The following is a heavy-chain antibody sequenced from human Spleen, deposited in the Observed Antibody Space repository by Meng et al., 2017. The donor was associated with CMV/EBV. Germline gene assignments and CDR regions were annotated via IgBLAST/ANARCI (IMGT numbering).Heavy chain of an antibody. CDR3: ATQESRDGHNPY. D-gene: IGHD5-24*01. CDR2: MYHSGTT. J-gene: IGHJ4*02. CDR1: GGTISRCYW. V-gene: IGHV4-4*02. Sequence: LLEQSGPRLWKPWGTLLRTCVASGGTISRCYWWTLIRQPPRKVLEMSGIMYHSGTTNYNPPLKSRVTISMGKSNNQLSLKLNSVTAADTAVYYCATQESRDGHNPYWGQGTLVTVSS.